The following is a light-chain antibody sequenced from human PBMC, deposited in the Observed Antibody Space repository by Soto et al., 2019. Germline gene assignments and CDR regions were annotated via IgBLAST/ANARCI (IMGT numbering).Light chain of an antibody. CDR1: QGISNY. J-gene: IGKJ4*01. CDR3: QKYDSVPLT. CDR2: GAS. V-gene: IGKV1-27*01. Sequence: DIQMNQSPSSLSASVGDIVTITCRARQGISNYLAWFQQKPGKVPNLLIYGASTFQSGVPSRFGGSASGTYFTLTISSLQLEDVATYYCQKYDSVPLTFGGGTKVDIK.